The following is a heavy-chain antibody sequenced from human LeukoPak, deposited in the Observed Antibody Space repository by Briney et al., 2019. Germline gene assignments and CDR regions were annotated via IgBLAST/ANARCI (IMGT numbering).Heavy chain of an antibody. V-gene: IGHV1-18*01. CDR3: ARVTSPYSSSWYVNWYFDL. Sequence: ASVKVSCKASGYTFTSYGIGWVRQAPGQGLEWMGWISAYNGNTNYAQKLQGRVTMTTDTSTSTAYMELRSLRSDDTAVYYCARVTSPYSSSWYVNWYFDLWGRGTLVTVSS. J-gene: IGHJ2*01. CDR2: ISAYNGNT. CDR1: GYTFTSYG. D-gene: IGHD6-13*01.